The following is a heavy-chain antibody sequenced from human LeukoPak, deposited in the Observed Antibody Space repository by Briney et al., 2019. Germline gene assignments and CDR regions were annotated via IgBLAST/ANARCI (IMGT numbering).Heavy chain of an antibody. Sequence: ASVKVSCEVSGYTLTELSMHWVRQAPGKGLEWMGGFDPEDGETIYAQKFQGRVTMTEDTSTDTAYMELSSLRSEDTAVYYCATMVVAAGPYYYFDYWGQGTLVTVSS. V-gene: IGHV1-24*01. CDR2: FDPEDGET. J-gene: IGHJ4*02. D-gene: IGHD2-15*01. CDR3: ATMVVAAGPYYYFDY. CDR1: GYTLTELS.